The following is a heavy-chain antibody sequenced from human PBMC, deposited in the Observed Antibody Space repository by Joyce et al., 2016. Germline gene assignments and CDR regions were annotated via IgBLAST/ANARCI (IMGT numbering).Heavy chain of an antibody. J-gene: IGHJ4*02. CDR3: AKGGGRNFWSGYCDY. D-gene: IGHD3-3*01. CDR1: GFTFSDYA. CDR2: ISSGGGST. Sequence: EVQLLESGGTLVQPGGSLRLSCAVSGFTFSDYAMNWVRQAPGKGLEWISFISSGGGSTYYADSVKGRFTISRDSSKNTLYLEMNSLRADDAAVYYCAKGGGRNFWSGYCDYWGRGTLVTVSS. V-gene: IGHV3-23*01.